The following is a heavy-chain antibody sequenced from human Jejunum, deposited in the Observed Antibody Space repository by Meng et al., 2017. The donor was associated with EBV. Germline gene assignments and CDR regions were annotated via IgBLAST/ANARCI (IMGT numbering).Heavy chain of an antibody. V-gene: IGHV3-74*01. CDR3: AKHYDSGTYCLDY. D-gene: IGHD3-10*01. Sequence: VQLLESGGGVVQPGGSLRLSCAASGFTFSNFLMHWVRQVPGKGLGGVSRINSDGSSISYANSVKGRSTISRDNAKNTLYLQMNSLRAEDTAVYYCAKHYDSGTYCLDYWGQGTLVTVSS. CDR2: INSDGSSI. J-gene: IGHJ4*02. CDR1: GFTFSNFL.